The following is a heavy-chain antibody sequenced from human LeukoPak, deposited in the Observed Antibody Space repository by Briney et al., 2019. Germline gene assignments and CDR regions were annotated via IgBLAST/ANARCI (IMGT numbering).Heavy chain of an antibody. J-gene: IGHJ4*02. CDR1: GYSISNGSC. D-gene: IGHD2-2*01. CDR3: ASREYQQPTGKDY. Sequence: PSETLYLTCAVSGYSISNGSCWGWIRQPPGKGLEWIGSVYHSGSTYYNPSLKRRATISIDTSKNQFSLKLRSVTAADTAVYYCASREYQQPTGKDYWGQGTLVTVSS. CDR2: VYHSGST. V-gene: IGHV4-38-2*01.